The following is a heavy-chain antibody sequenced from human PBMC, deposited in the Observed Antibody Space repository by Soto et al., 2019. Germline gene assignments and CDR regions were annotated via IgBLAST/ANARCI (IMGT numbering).Heavy chain of an antibody. CDR3: ARDQGSSSWYPHFDS. CDR1: GFTFRSYG. V-gene: IGHV3-33*01. D-gene: IGHD6-13*01. CDR2: IWFDGSNK. J-gene: IGHJ4*02. Sequence: GGSLRLSCEASGFTFRSYGMHWVRQAPGKGLEWVAVIWFDGSNKYYADSVKGRFTISRDNSKNTLYLEMNSLRAEDTAVYYWARDQGSSSWYPHFDSWGQGPLVTVSS.